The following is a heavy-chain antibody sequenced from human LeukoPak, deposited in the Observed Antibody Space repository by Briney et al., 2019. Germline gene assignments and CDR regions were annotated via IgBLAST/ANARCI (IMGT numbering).Heavy chain of an antibody. CDR2: ISYDGSNK. CDR3: ARDYYDSSGYYPWGY. D-gene: IGHD3-22*01. V-gene: IGHV3-30*03. J-gene: IGHJ4*02. CDR1: GFTFDDYG. Sequence: PGGSLRLSCAASGFTFDDYGMHWVRQAPGKGLEWVAVISYDGSNKYYADSVKGRFTSSRDNSKNTLYLQMNSLRAEDTAVYYCARDYYDSSGYYPWGYWGQGTLVTVSS.